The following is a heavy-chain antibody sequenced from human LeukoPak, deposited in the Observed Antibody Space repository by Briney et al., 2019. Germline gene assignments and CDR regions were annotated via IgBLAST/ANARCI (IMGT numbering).Heavy chain of an antibody. Sequence: PSETLSLTCTVSGGSISSGDYYWSWIRQPPGKGLEWIGYIYYSGSTYYNPSLKSRVTISVDTSKNQFSLKLSSVTAADTAVYYWASTYYDSSGVLFDYWGQGTLVTVSS. D-gene: IGHD3-22*01. J-gene: IGHJ4*02. CDR3: ASTYYDSSGVLFDY. V-gene: IGHV4-30-4*08. CDR1: GGSISSGDYY. CDR2: IYYSGST.